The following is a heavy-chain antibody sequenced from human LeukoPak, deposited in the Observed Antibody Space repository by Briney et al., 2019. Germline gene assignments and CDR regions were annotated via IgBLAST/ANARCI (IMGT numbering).Heavy chain of an antibody. CDR2: ISGSGGST. Sequence: GGSLRLSCAASGFTFSSYAMSWVRQAPGKGLEWVSAISGSGGSTYYADSVKGRFTISRDNSKNTLYLQMNSLKAEDTAVYYCTREIYYYDSSGYDYWGQGTLVTVSS. D-gene: IGHD3-22*01. CDR1: GFTFSSYA. V-gene: IGHV3-23*01. J-gene: IGHJ4*02. CDR3: TREIYYYDSSGYDY.